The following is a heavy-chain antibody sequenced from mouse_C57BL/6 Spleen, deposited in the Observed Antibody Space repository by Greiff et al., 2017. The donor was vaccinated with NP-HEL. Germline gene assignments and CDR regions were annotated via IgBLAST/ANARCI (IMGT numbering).Heavy chain of an antibody. D-gene: IGHD3-2*02. J-gene: IGHJ4*01. Sequence: VQLQQPGAELVRPGSSVKLSCKASGYTFTSYWMHWVKQRPIQGLEWIGNIDPSDSETHYNQKFKDKATLTVDKSSSTAYMQLSSLTSEDSAVYYCARSSSGYAYYAMDYWGQGTSVTVSS. V-gene: IGHV1-52*01. CDR1: GYTFTSYW. CDR2: IDPSDSET. CDR3: ARSSSGYAYYAMDY.